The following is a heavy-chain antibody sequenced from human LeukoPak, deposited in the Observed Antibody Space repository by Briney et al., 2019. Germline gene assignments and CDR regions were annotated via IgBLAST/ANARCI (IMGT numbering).Heavy chain of an antibody. CDR1: GYTFTSYY. CDR2: INPSGGST. V-gene: IGHV1-46*01. CDR3: ARAGPPYGMDV. Sequence: GASVKVSCKASGYTFTSYYMHWVRQAPGQGLEWMGIINPSGGSTSYAQKFQGRVTMTRNTSISTAYMELSSLRSEDTAVYYCARAGPPYGMDVWGQGTTVTVSS. J-gene: IGHJ6*02.